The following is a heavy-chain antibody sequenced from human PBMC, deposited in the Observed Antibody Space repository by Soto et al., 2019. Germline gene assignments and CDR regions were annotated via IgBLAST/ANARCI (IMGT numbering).Heavy chain of an antibody. CDR3: ARHNYGSGSTYFDY. V-gene: IGHV4-59*08. J-gene: IGHJ4*02. Sequence: PSETLSLTCTVSGGSISSYYWSWIRQPPGKGLKRIGYIYYSGSTNYNTSLKSRVIISVYTSKNQFSLKLNSMTASDTAVYYCARHNYGSGSTYFDYWGQGTLVTVS. CDR1: GGSISSYY. CDR2: IYYSGST. D-gene: IGHD3-10*01.